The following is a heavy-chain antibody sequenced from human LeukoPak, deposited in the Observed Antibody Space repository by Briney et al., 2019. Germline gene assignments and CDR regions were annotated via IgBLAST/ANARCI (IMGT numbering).Heavy chain of an antibody. CDR1: GFTFRSCE. Sequence: GGSLTLSCEDSGFTFRSCETNWVRQAPGKGLEWVSSISSSSSYIYYADAVKGRFTISRDNAKNSLYLQMNSLRAEDTAVYYCARDRGYSYVSVRYFGYWGQGTLVTVSS. CDR3: ARDRGYSYVSVRYFGY. D-gene: IGHD5-18*01. V-gene: IGHV3-21*01. CDR2: ISSSSSYI. J-gene: IGHJ4*02.